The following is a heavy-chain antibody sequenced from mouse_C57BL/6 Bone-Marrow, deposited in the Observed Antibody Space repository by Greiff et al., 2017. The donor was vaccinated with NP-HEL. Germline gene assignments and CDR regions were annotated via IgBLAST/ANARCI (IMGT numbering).Heavy chain of an antibody. D-gene: IGHD2-4*01. CDR2: ISDGGSYT. CDR1: GFTFSSYA. J-gene: IGHJ2*01. V-gene: IGHV5-4*03. CDR3: ARVGLRRTVDY. Sequence: EVNLVESGGGLVKPGGSLKLSCAASGFTFSSYAMSWVRQTPEKRLEWVATISDGGSYTYYPDNVKGRFTISRDNAKNNLYLQMSHLKSEDTAMYYCARVGLRRTVDYWGQGTTLTVSS.